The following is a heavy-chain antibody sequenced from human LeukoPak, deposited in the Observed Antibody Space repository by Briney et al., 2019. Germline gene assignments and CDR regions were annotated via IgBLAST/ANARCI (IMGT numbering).Heavy chain of an antibody. J-gene: IGHJ3*02. CDR3: ARQKCTSTSCLTKNAFDI. Sequence: PSETLSLTCTVSGSISGYYWSWIRQPPGKGLEWIGYIYTSGSTNYNPSLESRVTISVDTSKNQFSLDLSSVTAVDTAVYYCARQKCTSTSCLTKNAFDIWVQGTMVTVSS. V-gene: IGHV4-4*09. CDR1: GSISGYY. CDR2: IYTSGST. D-gene: IGHD2-2*01.